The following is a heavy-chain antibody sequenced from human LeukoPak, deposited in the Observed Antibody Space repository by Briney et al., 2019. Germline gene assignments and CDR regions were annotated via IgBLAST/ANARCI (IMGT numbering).Heavy chain of an antibody. CDR3: TRDQTPYY. Sequence: PGVSLRLSCTASGFTFGDYAMTWVRQARGRGLEGVGFIRSNLYGGTPEYAASVKGRFTISRDDSNIIAYLEMDSLKTDDTAVYYCTRDQTPYYWGQGTLVTVSS. CDR1: GFTFGDYA. CDR2: IRSNLYGGTP. J-gene: IGHJ4*02. V-gene: IGHV3-49*04.